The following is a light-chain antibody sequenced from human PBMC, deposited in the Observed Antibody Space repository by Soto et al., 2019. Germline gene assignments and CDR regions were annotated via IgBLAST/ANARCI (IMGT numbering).Light chain of an antibody. CDR1: QSISSSY. V-gene: IGKV3D-20*01. Sequence: EIVLTQSPATLSLSPGEGATLSCRASQSISSSYLSWYQQKPGQAPRLVIYDASNRATGIPARFSGSGSGTDFTLTITRLEPEDFAVYYCRQYVTSSPRTFGQGTKVDIK. CDR3: RQYVTSSPRT. CDR2: DAS. J-gene: IGKJ1*01.